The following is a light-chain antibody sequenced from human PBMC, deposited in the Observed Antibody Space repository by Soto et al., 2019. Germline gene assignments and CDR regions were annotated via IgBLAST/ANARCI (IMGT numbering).Light chain of an antibody. CDR3: QQYGGSPWT. CDR2: GAS. V-gene: IGKV3-20*01. J-gene: IGKJ1*01. Sequence: EIVLTQSPGPLSLSPGERATLSCRASQTVSNNYLAWYQQKPGQAPRLLIYGASSRATGIPDRFSGRGSGTDFTLTISRLEPEDFAVYCCQQYGGSPWTFGQGTKVEIK. CDR1: QTVSNNY.